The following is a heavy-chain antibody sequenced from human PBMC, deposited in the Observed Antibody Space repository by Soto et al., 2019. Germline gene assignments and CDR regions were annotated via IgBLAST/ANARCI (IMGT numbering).Heavy chain of an antibody. V-gene: IGHV4-30-2*01. J-gene: IGHJ4*02. CDR3: ASMSGGYDSRGYDY. CDR2: IYHSGST. CDR1: GGSISSGGYS. D-gene: IGHD3-22*01. Sequence: LSLTCAVSGGSISSGGYSWSWIRQPPGKGLEWIGYIYHSGSTYYNPSLKSRVTISVDRSKNQFSLKLSSVTAADTAVYYCASMSGGYDSRGYDYWGQGTLVTVSS.